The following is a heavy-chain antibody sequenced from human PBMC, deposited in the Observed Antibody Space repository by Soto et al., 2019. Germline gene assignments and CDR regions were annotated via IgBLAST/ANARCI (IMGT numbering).Heavy chain of an antibody. D-gene: IGHD3-3*01. CDR1: GFTFSSYG. CDR2: ISYDGSNK. CDR3: AKDRKEWLLLRYYYYGLDV. Sequence: HPGGSLRLSCAASGFTFSSYGMHWVRQAPGKGLEWVAVISYDGSNKYYADSVKGRFTISRDNSKNTLYLQMNSLRAEDTAVYYCAKDRKEWLLLRYYYYGLDVWGQGTTVTVSS. J-gene: IGHJ6*02. V-gene: IGHV3-30*18.